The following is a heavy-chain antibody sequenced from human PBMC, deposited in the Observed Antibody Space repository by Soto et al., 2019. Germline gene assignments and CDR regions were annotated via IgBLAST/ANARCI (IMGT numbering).Heavy chain of an antibody. CDR3: ARDLFLTGYYTDYYYGMDV. CDR2: INPNSGGT. D-gene: IGHD3-9*01. CDR1: GYTFTGYY. Sequence: ASVKVSCKASGYTFTGYYMHWVRQAPGQGLEWMGWINPNSGGTNYAQKFQGRVTMTRDTSISTAYMELSRLRSDDTAVYYCARDLFLTGYYTDYYYGMDVWGQGTTVTVS. V-gene: IGHV1-2*02. J-gene: IGHJ6*02.